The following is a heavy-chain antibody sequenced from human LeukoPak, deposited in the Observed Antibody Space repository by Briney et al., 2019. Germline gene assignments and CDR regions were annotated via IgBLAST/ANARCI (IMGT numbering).Heavy chain of an antibody. V-gene: IGHV1-69*05. Sequence: ASVKLSCNAAGGTFSSYAISRVRHAPGQGLEWMGGTIPIFGTANYAQKFQGRVTITTDESTSTAYMELSSLRSEDTAVYYCARDNYAGANWFDPWGQGTLVTVSS. CDR2: TIPIFGTA. CDR3: ARDNYAGANWFDP. D-gene: IGHD1-7*01. J-gene: IGHJ5*02. CDR1: GGTFSSYA.